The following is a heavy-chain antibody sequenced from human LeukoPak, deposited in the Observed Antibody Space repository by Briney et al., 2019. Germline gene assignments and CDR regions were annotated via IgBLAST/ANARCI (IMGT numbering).Heavy chain of an antibody. CDR1: GFTFSSYA. CDR3: VITRILRSGNYYNPGWFDP. CDR2: ISYDGSNK. D-gene: IGHD3-10*01. J-gene: IGHJ5*02. Sequence: GGSLRLSCAASGFTFSSYAMHWVRQAPGKGLEWVAVISYDGSNKYYADSVKGRFTISRDNSKNTLYLQMNSLQTEDTAVYYCVITRILRSGNYYNPGWFDPWGPGTLVTVSS. V-gene: IGHV3-30*04.